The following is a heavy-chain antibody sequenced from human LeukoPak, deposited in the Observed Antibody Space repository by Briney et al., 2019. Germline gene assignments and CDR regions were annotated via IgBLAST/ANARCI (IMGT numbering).Heavy chain of an antibody. CDR3: ASGYCSSTSCYAAVEATDY. D-gene: IGHD2-2*03. J-gene: IGHJ4*02. CDR1: GFTFSSYS. V-gene: IGHV3-21*01. CDR2: ISSSSSYI. Sequence: GGSLRLSCAASGFTFSSYSMNWVRQAPGKGLEWVSSISSSSSYIYYADSVKGRFTISRDNAKNSLYLQMNSLRAEDTAVYYCASGYCSSTSCYAAVEATDYWGQGTLVTVSS.